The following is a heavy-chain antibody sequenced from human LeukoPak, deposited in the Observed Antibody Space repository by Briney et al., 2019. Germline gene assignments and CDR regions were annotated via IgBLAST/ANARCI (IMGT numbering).Heavy chain of an antibody. CDR2: IYTSGST. D-gene: IGHD1-26*01. CDR3: ASIRMGATYSLDY. J-gene: IGHJ4*02. V-gene: IGHV4-4*07. Sequence: SETLSLACTVSGGSISSYYWSWIRQPAGKGLEWIGRIYTSGSTNYNPSLKSRVTMSVDTSKNQFSLKLSSATAADTAVYYCASIRMGATYSLDYWGQGTLVTVSS. CDR1: GGSISSYY.